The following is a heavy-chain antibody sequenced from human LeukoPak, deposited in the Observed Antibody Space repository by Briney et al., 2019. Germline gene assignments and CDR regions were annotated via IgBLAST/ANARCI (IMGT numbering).Heavy chain of an antibody. Sequence: PGGSLRLSCAASGFTLSSYSMNWVRQAPGKGLEWVSYISSSSSTIYYADSVKGRFTISRDNAKNSLYLQMNSLRAGDTAVYYCTSCYSNLSFYYYYYMDVWGKGTTVTVSS. V-gene: IGHV3-48*01. J-gene: IGHJ6*03. CDR1: GFTLSSYS. D-gene: IGHD2-21*02. CDR3: TSCYSNLSFYYYYYMDV. CDR2: ISSSSSTI.